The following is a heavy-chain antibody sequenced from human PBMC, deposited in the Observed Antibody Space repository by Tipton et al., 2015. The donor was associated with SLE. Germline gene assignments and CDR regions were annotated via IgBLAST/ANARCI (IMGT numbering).Heavy chain of an antibody. J-gene: IGHJ2*01. CDR2: IYHSGST. V-gene: IGHV4-38-2*01. CDR1: GYSISSGYY. Sequence: TLSLTCAVSGYSISSGYYWGWIRQPPGKGLEWIGRIYHSGSTYYNPSLKSRVTMSVGTSKNQFSLKLSSVTAADTAVYYCARAVLVVYATPGWYFDLWGRGTLVTVSS. D-gene: IGHD2-8*02. CDR3: ARAVLVVYATPGWYFDL.